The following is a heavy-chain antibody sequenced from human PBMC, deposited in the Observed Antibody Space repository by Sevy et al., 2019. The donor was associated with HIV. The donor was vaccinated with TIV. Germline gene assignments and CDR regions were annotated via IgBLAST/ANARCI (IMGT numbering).Heavy chain of an antibody. CDR1: GFPFSSHW. D-gene: IGHD6-13*01. Sequence: GGSLRLSCAASGFPFSSHWMTWVRQAPGKGLDWVASIKQDGSEMYYVDSVKGRFTISRDNAKNSVYLQTNSLRVEDTAMYFCTTGHQELGMRGQGTLVTVSS. V-gene: IGHV3-7*01. CDR3: TTGHQELGM. J-gene: IGHJ4*02. CDR2: IKQDGSEM.